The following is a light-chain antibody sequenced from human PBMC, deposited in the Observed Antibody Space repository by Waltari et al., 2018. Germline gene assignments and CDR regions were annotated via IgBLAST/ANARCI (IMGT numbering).Light chain of an antibody. CDR1: QSVSSSY. Sequence: EIVLTQSPGTLSLSPGERATLSCRASQSVSSSYLAWYQQKPGQAPRLLSCGASSRATGIPDRFSGSGSGTDFTLTISRLEPEDFAVYYCQQYGSSPVTFGQGTKVEIK. CDR3: QQYGSSPVT. V-gene: IGKV3-20*01. J-gene: IGKJ1*01. CDR2: GAS.